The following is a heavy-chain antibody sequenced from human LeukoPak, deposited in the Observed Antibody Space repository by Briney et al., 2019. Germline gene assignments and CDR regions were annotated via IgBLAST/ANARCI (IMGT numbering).Heavy chain of an antibody. V-gene: IGHV4-61*02. Sequence: PSQTLSLTCTVSGGSISSGSYYWSWIRQPAGKGLEWIGRIYTSGSTNYNPSLKSRVTISVDTSKNQFSLKLSSLTAADTAVYYCARDTHWKSISYFDYWGQGTLVTVSS. D-gene: IGHD3-3*02. CDR3: ARDTHWKSISYFDY. J-gene: IGHJ4*02. CDR2: IYTSGST. CDR1: GGSISSGSYY.